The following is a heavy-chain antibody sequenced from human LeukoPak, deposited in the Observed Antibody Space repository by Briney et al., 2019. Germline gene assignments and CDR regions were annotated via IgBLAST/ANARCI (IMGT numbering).Heavy chain of an antibody. Sequence: GASVKVSCKTSGYTFTISHVTWVRRAPGQGLEWMGWISVYNGNTNYAPELQGRVTMTTDTSTSTAYMELRNLRSDDTAVYYCARATELTYCGGDCYLDYWGQGTLVTVSS. D-gene: IGHD2-21*02. CDR2: ISVYNGNT. V-gene: IGHV1-18*04. CDR1: GYTFTISH. J-gene: IGHJ4*02. CDR3: ARATELTYCGGDCYLDY.